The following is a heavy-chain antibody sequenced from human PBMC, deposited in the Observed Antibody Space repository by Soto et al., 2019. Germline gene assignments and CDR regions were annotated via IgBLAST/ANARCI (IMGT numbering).Heavy chain of an antibody. CDR1: GGSISSGDYY. CDR3: ARGDYNWFDP. V-gene: IGHV4-30-4*01. CDR2: IYYSGST. Sequence: SETLSLTCTVSGGSISSGDYYWSWIRQPPGKGLEWIGYIYYSGSTYHNPSLKSRVTISVDTSKNQFSLKLSSVTAAATAVYYCARGDYNWFDPWGQGTLVTVSS. J-gene: IGHJ5*02.